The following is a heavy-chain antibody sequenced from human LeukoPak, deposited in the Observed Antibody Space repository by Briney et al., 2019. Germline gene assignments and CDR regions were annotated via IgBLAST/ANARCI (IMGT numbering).Heavy chain of an antibody. J-gene: IGHJ4*02. V-gene: IGHV4-31*03. Sequence: SETLSLTCTVSDGSISSGGYYWSWIRQHPGKGLEWIGYIYYSGSTNYNPSLKSRVTISVDTSKNQFSLKLSSVTAADTAVYYCARSTTVVTRYFDYWGQGTLVTVSS. CDR1: DGSISSGGYY. D-gene: IGHD4-23*01. CDR2: IYYSGST. CDR3: ARSTTVVTRYFDY.